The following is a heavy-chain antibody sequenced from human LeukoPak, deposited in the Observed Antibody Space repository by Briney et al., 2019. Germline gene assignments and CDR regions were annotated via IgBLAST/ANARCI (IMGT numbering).Heavy chain of an antibody. J-gene: IGHJ3*02. CDR1: GGSIRSYY. V-gene: IGHV4-59*08. Sequence: SETLSLTCTVSGGSIRSYYWSWIRQPPGKGLEWTGYIYYSGCTNYNPSLKSRVTISVDTSKNQFSLKLSSVTAADTAVYYCVRHDGSGSYYGAFDAFDIWGQGTMVTVSS. CDR2: IYYSGCT. CDR3: VRHDGSGSYYGAFDAFDI. D-gene: IGHD1-26*01.